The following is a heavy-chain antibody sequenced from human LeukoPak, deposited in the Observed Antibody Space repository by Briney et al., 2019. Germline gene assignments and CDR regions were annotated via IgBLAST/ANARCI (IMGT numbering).Heavy chain of an antibody. CDR1: GFTFSSYW. J-gene: IGHJ4*02. CDR2: VNTDGSTP. D-gene: IGHD3-16*01. CDR3: ARDRGSYSDY. V-gene: IGHV3-74*01. Sequence: PGGSLRLSCAASGFTFSSYWMHWVRQAPGKGLVWVSRVNTDGSTPTYADSVKGRFTISRDNAKNTLYLQMNSLRAEDTAVYYCARDRGSYSDYWGQGTLLTVSS.